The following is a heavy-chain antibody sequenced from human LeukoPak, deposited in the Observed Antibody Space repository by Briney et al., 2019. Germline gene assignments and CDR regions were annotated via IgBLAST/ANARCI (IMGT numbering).Heavy chain of an antibody. J-gene: IGHJ6*03. CDR2: IYTSGST. CDR1: GGSISSGSYY. CDR3: ARDLRSSSPYCYMDV. V-gene: IGHV4-61*02. Sequence: PSETLSLTCTVSGGSISSGSYYWSWIRQPAGKGLEWIGRIYTSGSTNYNPSLKSRVTISVDTSKNQFSLKLSSVTAADTAVYYCARDLRSSSPYCYMDVWGKGTTVTISS. D-gene: IGHD6-13*01.